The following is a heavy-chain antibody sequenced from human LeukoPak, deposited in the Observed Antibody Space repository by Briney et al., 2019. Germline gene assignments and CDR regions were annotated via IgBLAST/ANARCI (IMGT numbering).Heavy chain of an antibody. D-gene: IGHD2-8*01. V-gene: IGHV3-48*01. CDR2: ISSSSSAI. CDR1: GFTFSSHS. J-gene: IGHJ4*02. CDR3: ARDTCTNGVCYMNY. Sequence: GGSLRLSCAASGFTFSSHSMNWVRQAPGKGLEWVSYISSSSSAIYYADSVKGRFTISRDNAKNSLYLQMNSLRAEDTAVYYCARDTCTNGVCYMNYWGQGTLVTVSS.